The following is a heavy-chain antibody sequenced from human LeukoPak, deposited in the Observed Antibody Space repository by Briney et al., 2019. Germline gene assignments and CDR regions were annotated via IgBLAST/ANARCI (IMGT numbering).Heavy chain of an antibody. CDR1: GFTFDNYC. V-gene: IGHV3-43*02. CDR2: ILRDGSAT. CDR3: AKDIGSGWSFDY. D-gene: IGHD6-19*01. J-gene: IGHJ4*02. Sequence: GGSLRLSCAASGFTFDNYCMHWVRQAPGKGLEWVSLILRDGSATYYADCVKGRFTIYRDNSKYSLYLQMNSLRSGDTDLYYCAKDIGSGWSFDYWGQGTLVTVSS.